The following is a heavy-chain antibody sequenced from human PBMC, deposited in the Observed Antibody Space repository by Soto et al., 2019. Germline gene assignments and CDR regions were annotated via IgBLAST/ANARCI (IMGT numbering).Heavy chain of an antibody. Sequence: GASVKVSSKASGYTYTSYAIHWVRQAPGQRLEWMGWINAGNGDTKYSQMFQGRLTITRDTSASTAYMELSSLRSEDTAVYYCARSGYMDVWGKGTTVTVSS. J-gene: IGHJ6*03. CDR2: INAGNGDT. D-gene: IGHD1-1*01. CDR1: GYTYTSYA. CDR3: ARSGYMDV. V-gene: IGHV1-3*01.